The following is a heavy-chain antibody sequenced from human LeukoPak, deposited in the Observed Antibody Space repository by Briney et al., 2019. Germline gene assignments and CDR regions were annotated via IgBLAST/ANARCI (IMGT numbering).Heavy chain of an antibody. Sequence: ASVNVSCKASGYTFTSYGISWVRQAPGQGLEWMGWISAYNGNTNYAQKLQGRVTMTTDTSTSTAYMELRSLRSDDTAVYYCARSGHTIVVGYNWFDPWGQGTLVTVSS. V-gene: IGHV1-18*01. CDR3: ARSGHTIVVGYNWFDP. J-gene: IGHJ5*02. CDR2: ISAYNGNT. D-gene: IGHD2-2*01. CDR1: GYTFTSYG.